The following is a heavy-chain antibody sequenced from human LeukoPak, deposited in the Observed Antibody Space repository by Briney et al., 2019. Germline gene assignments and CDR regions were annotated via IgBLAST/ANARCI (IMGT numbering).Heavy chain of an antibody. CDR2: IYYTGTT. V-gene: IGHV4-39*02. D-gene: IGHD2-2*01. J-gene: IGHJ4*02. CDR3: AKMSHASADY. Sequence: SETLSLTCTASGGSISSSNFNWRWLRQPPGKGLEWIGNIYYTGTTYYNPSLKSRVTISVDTSKNHFSLKLSSVTAADTSMYYCAKMSHASADYWGQGTLVTVSS. CDR1: GGSISSSNFN.